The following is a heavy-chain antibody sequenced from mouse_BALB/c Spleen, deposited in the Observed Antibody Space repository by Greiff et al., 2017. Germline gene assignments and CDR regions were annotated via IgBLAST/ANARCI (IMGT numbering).Heavy chain of an antibody. Sequence: EVKVVESGGDLVKPGGSLKLSCAASGFTFSSYGMSWVRQTPDKRLEWVATISSGGSYTYYPDSVKGRFTISRDNAKNTLYLQMSSLKSEDTAMYYCARRKYGEVDYWGQGTTLTVSS. CDR2: ISSGGSYT. J-gene: IGHJ2*01. D-gene: IGHD2-10*02. V-gene: IGHV5-6*02. CDR1: GFTFSSYG. CDR3: ARRKYGEVDY.